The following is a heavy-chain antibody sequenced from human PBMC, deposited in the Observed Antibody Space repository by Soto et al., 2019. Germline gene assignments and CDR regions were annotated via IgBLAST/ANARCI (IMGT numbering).Heavy chain of an antibody. CDR2: ISAYNGNT. CDR1: GYSKTGYG. V-gene: IGHV1-18*01. J-gene: IGHJ4*02. CDR3: AREVGATPAFGF. Sequence: KGACKTCGYSKTGYGISRVSQAAGQDLEWMGWISAYNGNTNQAQKLKDRVTMTTDTSTSTAYMERRSLRSDDTAVYCCAREVGATPAFGFRGQGTLVTVSS. D-gene: IGHD1-26*01.